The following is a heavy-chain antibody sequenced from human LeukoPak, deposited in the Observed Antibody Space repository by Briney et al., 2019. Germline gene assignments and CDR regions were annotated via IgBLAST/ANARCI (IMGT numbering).Heavy chain of an antibody. V-gene: IGHV3-7*05. CDR2: IKEDGSEK. CDR1: GFTFSSYW. D-gene: IGHD6-13*01. CDR3: ARDPYSSTWSYGMDV. Sequence: GGSLTLSCAASGFTFSSYWMSWVRQTPGKGLEWVGNIKEDGSEKEYVDSLKGRFTISRDNAKNSLYLQMNNLSAEDTAVYYCARDPYSSTWSYGMDVWGQGTTVTVSS. J-gene: IGHJ6*02.